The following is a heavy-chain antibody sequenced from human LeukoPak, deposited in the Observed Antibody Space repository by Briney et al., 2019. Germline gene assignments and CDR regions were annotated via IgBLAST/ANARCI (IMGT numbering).Heavy chain of an antibody. Sequence: SETLSLTCTVSGGSISSYYWSWIRQPPGKGLEWIGYIYYSGSTNYNPSLKSRVTISVHTSKNQFSLKLSSVTAADTAVYYCARVSGSYEYYFDYWGQGTLVTVSS. V-gene: IGHV4-59*01. CDR2: IYYSGST. CDR1: GGSISSYY. D-gene: IGHD1-26*01. J-gene: IGHJ4*02. CDR3: ARVSGSYEYYFDY.